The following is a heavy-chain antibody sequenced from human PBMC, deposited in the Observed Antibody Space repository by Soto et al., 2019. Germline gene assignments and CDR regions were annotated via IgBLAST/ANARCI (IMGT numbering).Heavy chain of an antibody. CDR3: AKNLPRTGRFDY. CDR2: LYYSGKT. V-gene: IGHV4-39*01. Sequence: PSDTLSLTCSLSGASITSTTYFWAWVRQPPGKGLECGGSLYYSGKTHYNPALKSRATIAVDRSRDQVSMQVSSVPAADTAVYHCAKNLPRTGRFDYWGRGTVVNVSS. CDR1: GASITSTTYF. J-gene: IGHJ4*02.